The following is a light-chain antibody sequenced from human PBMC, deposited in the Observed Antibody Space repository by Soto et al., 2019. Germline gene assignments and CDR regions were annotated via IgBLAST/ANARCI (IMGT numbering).Light chain of an antibody. CDR3: QQYVVGSTLT. V-gene: IGKV3-20*01. CDR2: DAS. Sequence: ILLTQSPGTLYLSPGERATLSCRASQSVRSSLAWYHHKPGEATRLLISDASIRADGIPDRFSGSGSGADFTLTISRLEPEDFAPYYCQQYVVGSTLTFGRGTRLEIK. J-gene: IGKJ5*01. CDR1: QSVRSS.